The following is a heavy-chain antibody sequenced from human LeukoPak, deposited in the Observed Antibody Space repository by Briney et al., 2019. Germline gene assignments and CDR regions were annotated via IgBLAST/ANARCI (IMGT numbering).Heavy chain of an antibody. CDR2: ISYDGRQN. J-gene: IGHJ4*02. CDR1: GFTFSTYA. CDR3: AKDGGGEDY. Sequence: PGGSLRLSCAASGFTFSTYAMNWVRQAPGKGLEWVAVISYDGRQNYYADSVKGRFTISRDNSKNTLYLQMNSLRAEDTAVYYCAKDGGGEDYWGQGTLVTVSS. V-gene: IGHV3-30*04. D-gene: IGHD2-21*01.